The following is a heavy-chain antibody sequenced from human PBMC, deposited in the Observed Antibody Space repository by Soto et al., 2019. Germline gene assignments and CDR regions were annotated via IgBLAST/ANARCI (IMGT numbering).Heavy chain of an antibody. Sequence: ASVKVSCKASGYTFTRYTMNWVRQAPGQRLEWMGWINPDNGNTKSSQKFQDRVIITRDTSASTAYMDLSSLRSEDTAAYYCARGIATGQLDPWGQGTLVTVSS. V-gene: IGHV1-3*01. J-gene: IGHJ5*02. CDR3: ARGIATGQLDP. CDR1: GYTFTRYT. CDR2: INPDNGNT. D-gene: IGHD2-15*01.